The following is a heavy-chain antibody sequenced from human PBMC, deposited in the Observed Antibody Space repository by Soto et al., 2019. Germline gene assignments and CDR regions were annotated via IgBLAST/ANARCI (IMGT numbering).Heavy chain of an antibody. CDR3: ARDWVGDLAY. V-gene: IGHV1-18*01. CDR2: ISGYNGDT. J-gene: IGHJ4*02. Sequence: QGQLVQSGGEVKQPGASVKVSCKTSGYTFTRYGISWVRQAPGQGLEWMGWISGYNGDTKYVQKFQGRVTLTTDTSTNTAYMEVRSLRSDDTAVYYCARDWVGDLAYWGQGTLVTVSS. CDR1: GYTFTRYG. D-gene: IGHD4-17*01.